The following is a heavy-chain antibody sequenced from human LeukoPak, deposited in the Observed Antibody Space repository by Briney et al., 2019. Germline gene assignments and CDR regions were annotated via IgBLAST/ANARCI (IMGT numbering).Heavy chain of an antibody. CDR1: GFTFTSSA. J-gene: IGHJ3*02. Sequence: ASVKVSCMASGFTFTSSAVQWVRQARGQRLERIGWIVVGSGNTNYAQKFQERVTITRDMSTSTAYMELSSLRSEDTAVYYCAAGDPAVIWYDAFDIWGQGTMVTVSS. D-gene: IGHD3-22*01. CDR2: IVVGSGNT. V-gene: IGHV1-58*01. CDR3: AAGDPAVIWYDAFDI.